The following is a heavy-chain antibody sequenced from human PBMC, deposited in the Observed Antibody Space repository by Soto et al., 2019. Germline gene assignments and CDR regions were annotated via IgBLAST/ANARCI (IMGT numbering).Heavy chain of an antibody. CDR2: IIPIFGTA. J-gene: IGHJ3*02. V-gene: IGHV1-69*13. CDR3: ASGNSSGWHAFDI. Sequence: GASVKVSCKASGGTFSSYAISWVRQAPGQGLEWMGGIIPIFGTANYAQKFQGRVTITADESTSTAYMELSSLRSEDTAVYYCASGNSSGWHAFDIWGQGTWSPSPQ. D-gene: IGHD6-19*01. CDR1: GGTFSSYA.